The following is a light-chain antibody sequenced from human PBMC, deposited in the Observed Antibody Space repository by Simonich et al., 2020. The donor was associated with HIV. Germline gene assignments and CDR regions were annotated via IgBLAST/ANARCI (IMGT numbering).Light chain of an antibody. Sequence: DIQMTQSPSSLSASVGDRVTITCRASQSISSYLNWYQQKPGKAPKLLIYAASSLQSGVPSRLSGSGSGTDFTLTISRLQPEDFATYFCQQSYITSYTFGPGTKLEIK. V-gene: IGKV1-39*01. CDR3: QQSYITSYT. CDR2: AAS. J-gene: IGKJ2*01. CDR1: QSISSY.